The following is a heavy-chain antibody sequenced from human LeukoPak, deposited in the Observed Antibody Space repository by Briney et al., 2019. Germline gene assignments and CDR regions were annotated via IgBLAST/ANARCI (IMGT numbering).Heavy chain of an antibody. CDR2: IYSGGST. CDR3: AREDDSSGYYNY. CDR1: GFTVSSNY. J-gene: IGHJ4*02. D-gene: IGHD3-22*01. Sequence: PGGSLRLSCAASGFTVSSNYMSWVRQAPGKGLGWVSVIYSGGSTYYADSVKGRFTISRDNSKNTLYLQMNSLRAEDTAVYYCAREDDSSGYYNYWGQGTLVTVSS. V-gene: IGHV3-53*01.